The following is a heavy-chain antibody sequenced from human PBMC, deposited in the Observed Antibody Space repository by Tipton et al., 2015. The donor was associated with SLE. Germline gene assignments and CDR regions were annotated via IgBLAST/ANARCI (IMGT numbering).Heavy chain of an antibody. CDR3: ARDPSGYSYGFFDF. D-gene: IGHD5-18*01. V-gene: IGHV3-11*04. J-gene: IGHJ4*02. Sequence: SLRLSCAASGFTFTNYYMSWIRQTPGKGLEWISYISSSDNSIYYADSVKGRFTIPRNNTKNSLFLEMNDLRAEDTAVYYCARDPSGYSYGFFDFWGQGTLVTVSS. CDR2: ISSSDNSI. CDR1: GFTFTNYY.